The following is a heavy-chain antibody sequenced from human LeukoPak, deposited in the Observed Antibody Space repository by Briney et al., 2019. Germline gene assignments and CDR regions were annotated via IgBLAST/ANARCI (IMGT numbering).Heavy chain of an antibody. Sequence: GGSLRLSCAASGFTFSDYDMHWVRQATGRGLEWVSAIGTTGDTYYPGSVKGRFTISRENAENSLYLQVSSLRAGDTAVYYCARGRGYSGYVDYWGQGTLVTVSS. CDR1: GFTFSDYD. V-gene: IGHV3-13*01. CDR3: ARGRGYSGYVDY. CDR2: IGTTGDT. J-gene: IGHJ4*02. D-gene: IGHD5-12*01.